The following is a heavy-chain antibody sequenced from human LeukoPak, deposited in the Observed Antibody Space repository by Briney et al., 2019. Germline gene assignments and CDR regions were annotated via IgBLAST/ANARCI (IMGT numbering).Heavy chain of an antibody. CDR1: GGSISSYY. CDR3: ATDQEFYFDY. V-gene: IGHV4-4*07. CDR2: VYSTGST. Sequence: SETLSLTCTVSGGSISSYYWSWIRQPAGKGLEWIGCVYSTGSTNYNPSLKSRVTMSVDKSKNQLSLKLTSATAADTAVYYCATDQEFYFDYWGQGTLVTVSS. J-gene: IGHJ4*02.